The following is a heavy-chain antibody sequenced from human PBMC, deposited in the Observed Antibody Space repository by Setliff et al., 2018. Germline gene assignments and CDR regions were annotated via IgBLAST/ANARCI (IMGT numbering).Heavy chain of an antibody. Sequence: TLSLTCTVSGGSISSYYWSWIRQPAGKGLEWIGRIYTSGSTNYNPSLKSRVTMSVDTPKNQFSLKLSSVTAADTAVYYCAREKGNREAPELRGLYYYYMDVWGKGTTVTVSS. CDR3: AREKGNREAPELRGLYYYYMDV. V-gene: IGHV4-4*07. CDR1: GGSISSYY. D-gene: IGHD3-10*01. CDR2: IYTSGST. J-gene: IGHJ6*03.